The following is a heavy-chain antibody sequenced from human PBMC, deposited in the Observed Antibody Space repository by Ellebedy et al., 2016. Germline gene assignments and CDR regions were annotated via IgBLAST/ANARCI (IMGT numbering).Heavy chain of an antibody. J-gene: IGHJ4*02. CDR1: GFTFSSYW. Sequence: GGSLRLSXAASGFTFSSYWMSWVRQAPGKGLEWVANIKQDGSEKYYVDSVKGRFTISRDNAKNSLYLQMNSLRAEDTAVYYCARSPRGGYFDYWGQGTLVTVSS. CDR2: IKQDGSEK. D-gene: IGHD3-16*01. CDR3: ARSPRGGYFDY. V-gene: IGHV3-7*03.